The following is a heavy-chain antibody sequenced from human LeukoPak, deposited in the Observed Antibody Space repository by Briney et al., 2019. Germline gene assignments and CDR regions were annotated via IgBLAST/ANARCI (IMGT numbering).Heavy chain of an antibody. CDR2: ISSSSSYI. J-gene: IGHJ4*02. CDR3: AKGRASRGYSYGLLFDY. V-gene: IGHV3-21*04. Sequence: GGSLRLSCAASGFTFSSYSMNWVRQAPGKGLGWVSSISSSSSYIYYADSVKGRFTISRDNSKNTLYLQMNSLRAEDTAVYYCAKGRASRGYSYGLLFDYWGQGTLVTVSS. CDR1: GFTFSSYS. D-gene: IGHD5-18*01.